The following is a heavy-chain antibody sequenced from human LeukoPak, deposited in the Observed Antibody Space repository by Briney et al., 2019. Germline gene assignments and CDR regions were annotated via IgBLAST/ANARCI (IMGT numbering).Heavy chain of an antibody. Sequence: SVKVSSKASGGTFSSYAISWVRQAPEQWLEWMGGIIPIFGTANYTQKFQGRVTITADESTSTAYMELSSLRSEDTAVYYCARAHPIAAAGPRGYYYYYMDVWGKGTTVTVSS. J-gene: IGHJ6*03. CDR3: ARAHPIAAAGPRGYYYYYMDV. CDR2: IIPIFGTA. V-gene: IGHV1-69*01. D-gene: IGHD6-13*01. CDR1: GGTFSSYA.